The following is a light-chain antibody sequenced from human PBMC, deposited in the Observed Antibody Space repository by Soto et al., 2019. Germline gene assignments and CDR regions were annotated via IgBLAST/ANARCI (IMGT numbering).Light chain of an antibody. Sequence: ETVMTQSPATLSVSPGERVTLSCRASQSVSTNLAWYQQKSGQAPRLLIYAASTRVTGVPARFSGSGSGTDFTLTISSLESEDFAVYFCQEYSNWPPTYTFGQGTKLEIK. CDR1: QSVSTN. J-gene: IGKJ2*01. CDR2: AAS. CDR3: QEYSNWPPTYT. V-gene: IGKV3-15*01.